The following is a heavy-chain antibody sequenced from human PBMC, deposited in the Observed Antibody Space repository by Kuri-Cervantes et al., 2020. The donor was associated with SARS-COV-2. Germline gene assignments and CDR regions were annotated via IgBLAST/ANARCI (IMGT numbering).Heavy chain of an antibody. J-gene: IGHJ4*02. V-gene: IGHV1-24*01. CDR1: GYTLTELS. CDR2: FDPEDGET. Sequence: ASVKVSCKVSGYTLTELSMHWVRQAPGKGLEWMEGFDPEDGETIYAQKFQGRVTMTEDTSTDTAYMELSSLRSEDTAVYYCATDHIAAAGLFDYWGQGTLVTVSS. D-gene: IGHD6-13*01. CDR3: ATDHIAAAGLFDY.